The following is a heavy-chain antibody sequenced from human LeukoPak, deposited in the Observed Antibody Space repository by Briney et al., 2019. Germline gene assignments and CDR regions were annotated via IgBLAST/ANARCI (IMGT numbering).Heavy chain of an antibody. CDR2: TNAYNGNT. CDR3: ARVAYSSGWWGTSNRYYYYYMDV. D-gene: IGHD6-19*01. V-gene: IGHV1-18*01. CDR1: GYTFTSYG. Sequence: ASVKVSCXASGYTFTSYGISWVRPAPGQGLEWMGSTNAYNGNTNYVQKLQGRVTMTADTSTSTAYMELRSVRSDDTAVYYCARVAYSSGWWGTSNRYYYYYMDVWGKGTTVTVSS. J-gene: IGHJ6*03.